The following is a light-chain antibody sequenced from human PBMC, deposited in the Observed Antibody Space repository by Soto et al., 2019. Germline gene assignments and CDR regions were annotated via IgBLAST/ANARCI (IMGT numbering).Light chain of an antibody. CDR1: QGISNS. CDR2: AAS. Sequence: IRMTQSPSSFSASTGDRVTITCRASQGISNSLAWYQQRPGGVPKLLIYAASTLQSGVPSRFSGSGSGTNFTLIISSLQPEDVATYYCQKYNTAPPTFGPGTKVDFK. V-gene: IGKV1-27*01. CDR3: QKYNTAPPT. J-gene: IGKJ3*01.